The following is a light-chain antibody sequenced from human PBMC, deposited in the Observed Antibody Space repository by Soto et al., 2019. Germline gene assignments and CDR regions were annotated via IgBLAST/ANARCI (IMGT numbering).Light chain of an antibody. V-gene: IGLV2-11*01. Sequence: QSALTQPRSVSGSPGQSVTISCTGTSSDVGGYNYVSWYQHHPGKAPKLMIYDVTKRPSGVRDRVSASKSGNTASLTNSGLHSEDEADYYCCSYAGSYTYVVGTGTKLTVL. J-gene: IGLJ1*01. CDR2: DVT. CDR3: CSYAGSYTYV. CDR1: SSDVGGYNY.